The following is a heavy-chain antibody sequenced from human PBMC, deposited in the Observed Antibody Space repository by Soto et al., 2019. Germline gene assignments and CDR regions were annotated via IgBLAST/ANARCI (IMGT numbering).Heavy chain of an antibody. J-gene: IGHJ3*01. Sequence: EVQLMESGGGLVQPGGSLRLSCEASGFTVSMSAMNWVRQAPGKGLEWVSYISDSGDRTYYADSVKGRFTISRDRSKNTVSLQMNSLRAEDTAVYYCAKDRGIIVKAGDAFDVWGQATMVTVSS. CDR1: GFTVSMSA. CDR2: ISDSGDRT. V-gene: IGHV3-23*01. CDR3: AKDRGIIVKAGDAFDV. D-gene: IGHD3-16*02.